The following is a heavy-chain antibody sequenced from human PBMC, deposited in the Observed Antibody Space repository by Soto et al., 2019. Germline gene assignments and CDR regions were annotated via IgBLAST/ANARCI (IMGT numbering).Heavy chain of an antibody. CDR2: ISARGGSS. CDR3: AKGSIEYSASVDN. J-gene: IGHJ4*02. Sequence: DVQLLESGGGLVQPGGSLRLSCAASGFSFSSYAMGWVRQAPGKGLEWVSVISARGGSSYFADSVKGGFTISRDNSKNVLSLEMNSLRAEDTAIYVCAKGSIEYSASVDNWGQGTLVLVSS. CDR1: GFSFSSYA. D-gene: IGHD4-4*01. V-gene: IGHV3-23*01.